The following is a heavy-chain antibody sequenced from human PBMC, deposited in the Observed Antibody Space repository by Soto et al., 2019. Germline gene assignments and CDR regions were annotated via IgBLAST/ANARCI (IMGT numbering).Heavy chain of an antibody. V-gene: IGHV2-5*01. D-gene: IGHD2-15*01. CDR2: IFWNDAK. Sequence: QIALKESGPTLVKPSQTLTLTCTFSGFSFSTTGAGVGWIRQPPGKALGWLALIFWNDAKRYSPSLRRRLTIIRDTSKSQVVLTMTNVDPVDTATYYCAYRRGGSSSGGNFDYWGQGTPGSVYS. J-gene: IGHJ4*02. CDR1: GFSFSTTGAG. CDR3: AYRRGGSSSGGNFDY.